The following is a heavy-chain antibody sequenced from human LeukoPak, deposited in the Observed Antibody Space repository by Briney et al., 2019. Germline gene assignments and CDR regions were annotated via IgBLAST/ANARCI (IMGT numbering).Heavy chain of an antibody. V-gene: IGHV4-38-2*01. J-gene: IGHJ4*02. CDR2: IHHIGRT. CDR1: NYSTSSGYY. Sequence: PETMSLASAVSNYSTSSGYYWGCIRQPPGKGLEWIGGIHHIGRTNYKPSIRSRLSTSTNTSKNQSSLRLSSVTAADTAVYFCAILRGLSYDRVGYSDYWGQGNLVTVSP. CDR3: AILRGLSYDRVGYSDY. D-gene: IGHD3-22*01.